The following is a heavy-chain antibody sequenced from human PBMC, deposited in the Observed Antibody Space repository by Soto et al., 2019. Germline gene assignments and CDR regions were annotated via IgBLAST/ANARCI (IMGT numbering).Heavy chain of an antibody. CDR2: SSDSGTFT. CDR3: ARSGDNYNLLDY. J-gene: IGHJ4*02. V-gene: IGHV3-11*06. CDR1: GFTFSDYY. Sequence: QVHLVESGGGLVKPGGSLRLSCAASGFTFSDYYMSWIRQAPGKGLEWLSYSSDSGTFTRYADSVKGRFSISRDNAKNSLYLQINSLRGEDTAISYCARSGDNYNLLDYWGQGTPVTVSS. D-gene: IGHD1-1*01.